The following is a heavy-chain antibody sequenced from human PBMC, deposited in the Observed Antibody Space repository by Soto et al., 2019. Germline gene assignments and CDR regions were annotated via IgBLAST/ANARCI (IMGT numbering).Heavy chain of an antibody. V-gene: IGHV1-18*01. D-gene: IGHD3-10*01. J-gene: IGHJ1*01. Sequence: QVQLVQSGAEVKKPGASVKGSCKASGYTFSTYDISWVRQAPGQGLEWMGWIRVYNGNTDYAQILQGSVTMTTDTSTSTAYLALRSLTSDDTAVYYRARHSGASGDNHWGQGTLVTVSS. CDR2: IRVYNGNT. CDR3: ARHSGASGDNH. CDR1: GYTFSTYD.